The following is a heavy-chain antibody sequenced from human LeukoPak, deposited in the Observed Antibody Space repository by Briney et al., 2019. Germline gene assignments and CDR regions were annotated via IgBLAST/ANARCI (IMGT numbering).Heavy chain of an antibody. CDR1: GFTFRSYW. Sequence: TGGSLRLSCAASGFTFRSYWMHWVRQAPGKGLVWVSRINGDGSTTTYADSVKGRFTISRDNSKSTLYLQMNSLRAEDTAVYYCGRYYVMDVWGQGTSVTVSS. J-gene: IGHJ6*02. CDR2: INGDGSTT. V-gene: IGHV3-74*01. CDR3: GRYYVMDV.